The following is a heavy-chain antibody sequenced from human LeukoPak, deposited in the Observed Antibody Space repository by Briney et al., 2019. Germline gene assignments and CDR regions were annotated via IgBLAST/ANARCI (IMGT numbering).Heavy chain of an antibody. V-gene: IGHV4-38-2*02. CDR3: ASYKTYYDSSGNPFDY. J-gene: IGHJ4*02. D-gene: IGHD3-22*01. CDR1: GSSINSVYS. CDR2: IYHNGNT. Sequence: PSETLSLTCTVFGSSINSVYSWGWIRQPPGQGLEWIGSIYHNGNTYYNSSPKSRVTISVHTSENQFSLKLGSVTAADTAVYYCASYKTYYDSSGNPFDYWGQGTLVTVSS.